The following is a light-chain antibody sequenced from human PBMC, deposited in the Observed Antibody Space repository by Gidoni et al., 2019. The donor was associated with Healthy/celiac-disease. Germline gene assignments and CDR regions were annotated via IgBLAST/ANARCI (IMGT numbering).Light chain of an antibody. Sequence: DIQMTQYPSTLSASVGDRVTITCRASQSISSWLAWYQQKPGKAPKLLLYKASSLESGVPSRFSGSGSGTEFTLTISSLQPDDFATYYCQQYITYSYTFXQXTKLXIK. CDR3: QQYITYSYT. CDR1: QSISSW. CDR2: KAS. V-gene: IGKV1-5*03. J-gene: IGKJ2*01.